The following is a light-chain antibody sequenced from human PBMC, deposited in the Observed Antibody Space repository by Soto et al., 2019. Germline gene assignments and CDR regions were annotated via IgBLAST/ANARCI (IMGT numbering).Light chain of an antibody. Sequence: QSALTQPASVSGSPGQSITISCTGTSSDVGGYNYVSWYQHHPGKAPRLMIYEVYYRPSGVSDRFSGSKSGYTASLTISGLQAEDAADYYRFSDTATNTRVFGGGTKLTVL. CDR2: EVY. CDR1: SSDVGGYNY. CDR3: FSDTATNTRV. J-gene: IGLJ3*02. V-gene: IGLV2-14*01.